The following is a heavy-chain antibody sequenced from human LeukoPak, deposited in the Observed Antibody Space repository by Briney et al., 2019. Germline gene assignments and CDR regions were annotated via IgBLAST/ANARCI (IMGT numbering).Heavy chain of an antibody. J-gene: IGHJ4*02. CDR2: ISSSSSSTI. Sequence: GGSLRLSCVASGLTVSSFSMNWVRQAPGKGLEWVSYISSSSSSTIYYADSVKGRFTISRDNAKNSLDLQMNSLRDEDTAVYYCARARASGRSGFDYWGQGTLDTVSS. CDR3: ARARASGRSGFDY. D-gene: IGHD2-15*01. CDR1: GLTVSSFS. V-gene: IGHV3-48*02.